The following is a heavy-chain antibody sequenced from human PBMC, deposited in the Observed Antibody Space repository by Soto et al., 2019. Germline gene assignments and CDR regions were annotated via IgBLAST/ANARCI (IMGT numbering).Heavy chain of an antibody. V-gene: IGHV5-51*01. CDR3: ARVVELWLQSYFDY. J-gene: IGHJ4*02. CDR2: IYPGDSDT. Sequence: GEALKISCKGSGYSFTSYWIGWVRQMPGKGLEWMGIIYPGDSDTRYSPSFQGQVTISADKSISTAYLQWSSLRASDTAMYYCARVVELWLQSYFDYWGQGTLVTVSS. D-gene: IGHD5-18*01. CDR1: GYSFTSYW.